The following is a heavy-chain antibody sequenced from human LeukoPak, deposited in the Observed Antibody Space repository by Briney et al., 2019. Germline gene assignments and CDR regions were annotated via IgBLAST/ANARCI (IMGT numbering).Heavy chain of an antibody. CDR2: ISGSGGST. Sequence: PGGSLRLSCAASGFTFSSYSMNWVRQTPAKGLEWVSAISGSGGSTYYADSVKGRFTISRDNSKNTLYLQMNSLRAEDTAVYYCAKALYSGGWPPLVALLDYWGQGTLVTVSS. V-gene: IGHV3-23*01. J-gene: IGHJ4*02. CDR3: AKALYSGGWPPLVALLDY. CDR1: GFTFSSYS. D-gene: IGHD6-25*01.